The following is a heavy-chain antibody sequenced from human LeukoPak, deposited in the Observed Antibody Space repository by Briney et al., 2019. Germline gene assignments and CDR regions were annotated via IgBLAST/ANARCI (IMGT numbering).Heavy chain of an antibody. CDR3: ARHWPGEGWFDP. D-gene: IGHD2-21*01. CDR1: GGSISGYY. CDR2: IYYSGST. V-gene: IGHV4-59*08. J-gene: IGHJ5*02. Sequence: SETLSLTCTVSGGSISGYYWSWIRQPPGKGLEWIGYIYYSGSTSYNPSLKSRVTISVDTSKNQLSLKLNSVTAADTAVYYCARHWPGEGWFDPWGQGTLVTVSS.